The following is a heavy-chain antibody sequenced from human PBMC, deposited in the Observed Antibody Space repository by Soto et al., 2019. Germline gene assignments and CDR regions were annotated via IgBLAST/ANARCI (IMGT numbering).Heavy chain of an antibody. D-gene: IGHD3-10*01. CDR2: IYYSGST. J-gene: IGHJ5*02. V-gene: IGHV4-59*01. Sequence: QVQLQESGPGLVKPSETLSLTCTVSGGSISSYYWSWIRQPPGKGLEWIGYIYYSGSTNYNPSLMSRVTISVDTSKSRFSMKLSSVTAADTGVYCCARDVTMVRGNVRRNNSFDPWGQGTLVTVSS. CDR3: ARDVTMVRGNVRRNNSFDP. CDR1: GGSISSYY.